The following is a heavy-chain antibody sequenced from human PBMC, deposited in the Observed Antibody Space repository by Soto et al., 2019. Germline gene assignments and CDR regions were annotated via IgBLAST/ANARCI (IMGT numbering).Heavy chain of an antibody. CDR2: IKSKTDGGTT. J-gene: IGHJ5*02. D-gene: IGHD3-3*01. V-gene: IGHV3-15*01. CDR3: TTDSLVLRFLEWAFDP. Sequence: EVQLVEAGRGLVKPGGSLRLSCAASGCTFSNAWMSWVRQAPGKGLEWVGRIKSKTDGGTTDYAAPVKGRFTISRDDSKNTLYLQMNSLKTEDTAVYYCTTDSLVLRFLEWAFDPWGQGTLVTVSS. CDR1: GCTFSNAW.